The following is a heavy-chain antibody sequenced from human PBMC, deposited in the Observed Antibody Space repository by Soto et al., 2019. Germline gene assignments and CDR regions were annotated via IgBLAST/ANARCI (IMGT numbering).Heavy chain of an antibody. Sequence: EVQLVESGGGLVQPGGSLRLSCEASGFTFSTYWMHWVRQAPGKGLVWVSRINSDGRSTDYADSVKGRFTISRDNAKNTLYLEIDSLGAGGTAVYYCVRGVNPFGIWGQGTMVTVSS. J-gene: IGHJ3*02. D-gene: IGHD2-21*01. V-gene: IGHV3-74*01. CDR1: GFTFSTYW. CDR3: VRGVNPFGI. CDR2: INSDGRST.